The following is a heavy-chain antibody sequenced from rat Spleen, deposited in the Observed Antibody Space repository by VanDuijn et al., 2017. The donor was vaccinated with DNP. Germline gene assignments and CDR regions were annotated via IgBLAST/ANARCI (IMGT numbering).Heavy chain of an antibody. Sequence: EVQLVESGGGLVQPGRSRKLSCAASGFTFSDYNMAWVRQAPKKGLEWVATIIHDGKRTYYGDSVKGRFTISRDNTKSILYLQMDSMRSEETATYYCSTLNYYASLSGYFDYWGQGVMVTVSS. D-gene: IGHD1-12*01. CDR3: STLNYYASLSGYFDY. CDR2: IIHDGKRT. V-gene: IGHV5S10*01. J-gene: IGHJ2*01. CDR1: GFTFSDYN.